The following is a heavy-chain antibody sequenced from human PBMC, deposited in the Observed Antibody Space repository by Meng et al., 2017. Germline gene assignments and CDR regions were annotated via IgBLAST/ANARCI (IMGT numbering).Heavy chain of an antibody. CDR2: VLAIFGTT. CDR3: ARGHFCTSWESFDY. Sequence: VPGVQSGVEVKKPVSAVKGPCQASAVPFSSYASSCVSQVPGQGRQRMGGVLAIFGTTNYAQKFQGKVTINTDESTCRASMELSSMRFEDTDAYYCARGHFCTSWESFDYWGQGTLVTVSS. V-gene: IGHV1-69*05. D-gene: IGHD3-16*01. J-gene: IGHJ4*02. CDR1: AVPFSSYA.